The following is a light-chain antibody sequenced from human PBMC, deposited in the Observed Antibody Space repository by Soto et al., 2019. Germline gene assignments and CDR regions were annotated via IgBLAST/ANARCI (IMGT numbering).Light chain of an antibody. CDR2: GAS. Sequence: EIVMTQSPATLSLSPGERATLSCRASQSVTNSDLAWYQQKPGQAPRLLIYGASRRATGIPDRFSVSGSGTDFTLTISRLEPGDFAVYYCQQYGSSGTFGQGTKVDIK. J-gene: IGKJ1*01. V-gene: IGKV3-20*01. CDR1: QSVTNSD. CDR3: QQYGSSGT.